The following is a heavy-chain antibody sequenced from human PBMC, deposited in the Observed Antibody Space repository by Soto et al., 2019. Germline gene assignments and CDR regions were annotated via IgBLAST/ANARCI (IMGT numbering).Heavy chain of an antibody. D-gene: IGHD6-19*01. CDR1: GFTFGAYT. CDR2: IRSTVYGATT. CDR3: TRVREWLIRIRFRYYGLDV. V-gene: IGHV3-49*04. J-gene: IGHJ6*02. Sequence: PGGSLRLSCTASGFTFGAYTLAWVRQAPGKGLEWVGSIRSTVYGATTYYGASVRDRFIISRDDSKSVAYLQMNSLRTEDTAVYFCTRVREWLIRIRFRYYGLDVWGQGTTVTVSS.